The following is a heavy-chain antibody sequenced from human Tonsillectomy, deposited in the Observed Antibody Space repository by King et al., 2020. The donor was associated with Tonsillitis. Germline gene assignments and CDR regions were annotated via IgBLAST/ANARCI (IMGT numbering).Heavy chain of an antibody. CDR2: INPNSGGT. Sequence: QLVQSGAEVKKPGASVKVSCKASGYTFTDYYMHWVRQAPGQGLEWMGWINPNSGGTNYAQKFQGRVTLTRDTSINTAYMEVSRLRFDDTAVYYCARPVLEDYDTGGFANWGQGALVTVSS. CDR1: GYTFTDYY. D-gene: IGHD3-22*01. J-gene: IGHJ4*02. V-gene: IGHV1-2*02. CDR3: ARPVLEDYDTGGFAN.